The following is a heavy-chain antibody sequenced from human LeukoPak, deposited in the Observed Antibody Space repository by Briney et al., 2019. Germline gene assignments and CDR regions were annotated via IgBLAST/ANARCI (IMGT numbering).Heavy chain of an antibody. Sequence: SETPSLTCTVSGGSISSHYWSWIRQPPGKGLEWIGYIYYSGSTNYNPSLKSRVTISVDTSKNQFSLKLSSVTAADTAVYYCARVYGSGSYRFYYYYYMDVWGKGTTVTVSS. CDR3: ARVYGSGSYRFYYYYYMDV. D-gene: IGHD3-10*01. CDR1: GGSISSHY. V-gene: IGHV4-59*11. J-gene: IGHJ6*03. CDR2: IYYSGST.